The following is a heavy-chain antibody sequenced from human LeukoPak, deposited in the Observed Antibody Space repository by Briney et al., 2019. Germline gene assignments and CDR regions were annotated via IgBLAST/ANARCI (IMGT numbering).Heavy chain of an antibody. Sequence: SVKVSCKASGGTFSSYAISWVRQAPGQGLEWMGGIIPIFGTANYAQKFQGRVTITTDESTSTAYMELSSLRSEDTAVYYCASAHGDYEAGGYWGQGTLVTVSS. J-gene: IGHJ4*02. CDR1: GGTFSSYA. CDR3: ASAHGDYEAGGY. CDR2: IIPIFGTA. D-gene: IGHD4-17*01. V-gene: IGHV1-69*05.